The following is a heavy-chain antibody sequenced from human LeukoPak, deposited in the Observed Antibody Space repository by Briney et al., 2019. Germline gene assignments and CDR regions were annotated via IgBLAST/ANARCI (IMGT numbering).Heavy chain of an antibody. Sequence: GGSLRLSCAVSGFPFSEAWVGWVRQAPGKGLEWVGRITSTTDGGTTDHAAPVRGRFTISRDDSKTTLYLQMNSLKTEDTAVYYCTTYLTTRGQGTLVTVSS. CDR2: ITSTTDGGTT. CDR3: TTYLTT. D-gene: IGHD4/OR15-4a*01. CDR1: GFPFSEAW. J-gene: IGHJ4*02. V-gene: IGHV3-15*01.